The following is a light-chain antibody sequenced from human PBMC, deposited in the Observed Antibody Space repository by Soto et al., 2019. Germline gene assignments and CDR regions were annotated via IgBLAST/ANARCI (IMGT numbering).Light chain of an antibody. CDR2: DVS. J-gene: IGLJ2*01. CDR1: SSDVGGYNY. CDR3: CSYAGSSVV. Sequence: QSVLTQPRSVSGSPGQSVTISCTGTSSDVGGYNYVSWYQQHPGKAPKLMIYDVSKRPSGVPDRFSGSKSGNTASLTISGLQAEDEAGYHCCSYAGSSVVFGGGTKLTVL. V-gene: IGLV2-11*01.